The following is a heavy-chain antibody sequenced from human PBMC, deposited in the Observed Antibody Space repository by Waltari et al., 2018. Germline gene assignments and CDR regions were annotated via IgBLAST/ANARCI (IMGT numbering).Heavy chain of an antibody. Sequence: QVQLVESGGGVVQPGGSLRLSCAASGFTFSSYGMHWVRQAPGKGLGWVAFIRYDGSNKYYADSVKGRFTISRDNSKNTLYLQMNSLRAEDTAVYYCAKGAGGYDYYYYMDVWGKGTTVTVSS. CDR2: IRYDGSNK. CDR1: GFTFSSYG. D-gene: IGHD2-15*01. J-gene: IGHJ6*03. CDR3: AKGAGGYDYYYYMDV. V-gene: IGHV3-30*02.